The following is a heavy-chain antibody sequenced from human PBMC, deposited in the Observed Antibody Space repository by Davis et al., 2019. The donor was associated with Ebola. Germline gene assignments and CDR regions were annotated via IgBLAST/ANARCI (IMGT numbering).Heavy chain of an antibody. CDR3: VRDRDYWVHSYMDV. V-gene: IGHV3-7*03. CDR2: IKQDGSET. CDR1: GFTFRSYW. Sequence: GESLKISCVASGFTFRSYWMSWVRQAPGKGLEWVADIKQDGSETYYVESVEGRFTISRDNTKNSLYLQMNSLRVEDTAVYNCVRDRDYWVHSYMDVWGNGTTVIVSS. D-gene: IGHD2-8*02. J-gene: IGHJ6*03.